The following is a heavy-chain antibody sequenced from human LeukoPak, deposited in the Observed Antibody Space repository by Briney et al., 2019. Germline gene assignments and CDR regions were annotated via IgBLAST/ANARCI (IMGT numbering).Heavy chain of an antibody. J-gene: IGHJ5*02. D-gene: IGHD3-22*01. Sequence: SVKVSCKASGGTFSSYAISWVRQAPGQGLEWMGGIIPIFGTANYAQKFQGRVTITADKSTSTAYMELSSLRSEDTAVYYCAREYYDSSGYYRNWFDPWGQGTLVTVSS. CDR1: GGTFSSYA. CDR3: AREYYDSSGYYRNWFDP. V-gene: IGHV1-69*06. CDR2: IIPIFGTA.